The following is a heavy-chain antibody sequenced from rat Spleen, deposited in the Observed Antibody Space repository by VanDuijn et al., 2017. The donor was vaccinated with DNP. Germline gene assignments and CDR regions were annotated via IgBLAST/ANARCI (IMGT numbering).Heavy chain of an antibody. CDR3: TRAPYGSWALDA. V-gene: IGHV2-32*01. CDR1: GFSLTGYH. CDR2: MWSDGRP. Sequence: QVQLKESGPGLVQPSQTLSLTCTVSGFSLTGYHVHWVRQPPGKGLEWMGVMWSDGRPYSNSVLKSRLSISRDTSKSQVFLQMNSLQTEETAIYFCTRAPYGSWALDAWGQGTSVTVSS. D-gene: IGHD1-3*01. J-gene: IGHJ4*01.